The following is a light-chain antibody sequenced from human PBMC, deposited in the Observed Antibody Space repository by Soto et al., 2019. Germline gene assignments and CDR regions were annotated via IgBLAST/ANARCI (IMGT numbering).Light chain of an antibody. V-gene: IGKV2-28*01. CDR3: IQPLQTPPIYT. J-gene: IGKJ2*01. CDR2: FGS. CDR1: QSLLHSNGYNY. Sequence: DVVMTQSPLSLPVTPGEPASISCRSSQSLLHSNGYNYLDWYLQKPGQSPELLIYFGSNRACGVPDRFSVSGSGTDFTRKISRVEAEDVGVYYCIQPLQTPPIYTFGQGIKLEIK.